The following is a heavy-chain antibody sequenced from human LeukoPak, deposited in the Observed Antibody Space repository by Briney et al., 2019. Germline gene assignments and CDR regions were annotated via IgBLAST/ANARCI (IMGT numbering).Heavy chain of an antibody. CDR1: GGSISSSSYY. CDR2: IYYSGST. V-gene: IGHV4-39*01. J-gene: IGHJ4*02. CDR3: ARRFDY. Sequence: PSETLSLTCTVSGGSISSSSYYWGWIRQPPGKGLEWIGTIYYSGSTYYNPSLKSRVTLSVDTSKNQFSLKVTSVTAADTAVYYCARRFDYWGQGTLVTVSS.